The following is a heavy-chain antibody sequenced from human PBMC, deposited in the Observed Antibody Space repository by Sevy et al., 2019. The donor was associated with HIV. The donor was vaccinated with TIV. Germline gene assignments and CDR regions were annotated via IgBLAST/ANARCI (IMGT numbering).Heavy chain of an antibody. CDR2: ISSRTGYT. Sequence: GGSLRLSCAASGFTFSDHYMSWIRQAPGKGLEWISYISSRTGYTKYAESVKGRFTISRDDAKNSVYLQMNSLRAEDTAVYYCARGGTLTGYHSWLDYWGQGTLVTVSS. CDR3: ARGGTLTGYHSWLDY. J-gene: IGHJ4*02. D-gene: IGHD3-9*01. V-gene: IGHV3-11*06. CDR1: GFTFSDHY.